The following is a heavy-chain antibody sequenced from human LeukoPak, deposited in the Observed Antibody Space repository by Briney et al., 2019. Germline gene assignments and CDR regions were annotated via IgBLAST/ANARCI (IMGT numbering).Heavy chain of an antibody. D-gene: IGHD4-17*01. CDR3: ARDYGDYTPRCDY. CDR1: GYTFTSYG. J-gene: IGHJ4*02. CDR2: ISAYNGNT. V-gene: IGHV1-18*01. Sequence: ASVKVSCKASGYTFTSYGISWVRQAPGQGLEWMGWISAYNGNTKYTQKLQGRITMTRDISTSTAYMELRSLTSDDTAVYYCARDYGDYTPRCDYWGQGTLVTVS.